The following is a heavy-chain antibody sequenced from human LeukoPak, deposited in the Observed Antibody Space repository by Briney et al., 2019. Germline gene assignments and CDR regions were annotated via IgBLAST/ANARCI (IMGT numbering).Heavy chain of an antibody. Sequence: GGSLRLSCAASGFIFRSYGMHWVRQAPGKGLEWVAVIWYDGSNKQYADSAKGRFTISRDNSKNTLYLEMNSLRAEDTAVYYCARSYDRSGYYFRMVEYWGQGTLVTVSS. V-gene: IGHV3-33*01. CDR2: IWYDGSNK. CDR3: ARSYDRSGYYFRMVEY. J-gene: IGHJ4*02. CDR1: GFIFRSYG. D-gene: IGHD3-22*01.